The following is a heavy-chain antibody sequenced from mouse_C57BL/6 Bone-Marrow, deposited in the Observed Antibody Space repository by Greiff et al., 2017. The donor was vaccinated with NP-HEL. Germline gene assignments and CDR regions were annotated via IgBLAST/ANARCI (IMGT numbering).Heavy chain of an antibody. V-gene: IGHV5-4*01. CDR1: GFTFSSYA. D-gene: IGHD2-4*01. Sequence: EVKLVESGGGLVKPGGSLKLSCAASGFTFSSYAMSWVRQTPEKRLEWVATISDGGSYTYYPDNVTGRFTISRDNAKNNMYLQMSHLKSEDTAMYYCARDDYYDYDEFAYWGQGTLVTVSA. J-gene: IGHJ3*01. CDR3: ARDDYYDYDEFAY. CDR2: ISDGGSYT.